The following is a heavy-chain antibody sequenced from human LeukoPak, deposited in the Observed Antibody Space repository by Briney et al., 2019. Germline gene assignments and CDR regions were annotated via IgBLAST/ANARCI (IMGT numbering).Heavy chain of an antibody. V-gene: IGHV1-69*05. J-gene: IGHJ5*02. D-gene: IGHD5-24*01. CDR3: ARDNSVRDEAWWFNP. Sequence: SVKVSCKASGGTFSSYGISWVRQAPGQGLEWTGGIIPIFGTANYAQKFQGRVTLTRDMSTSTDYLELSSLRSEDTAVYYCARDNSVRDEAWWFNPWGQGTLVTVSS. CDR2: IIPIFGTA. CDR1: GGTFSSYG.